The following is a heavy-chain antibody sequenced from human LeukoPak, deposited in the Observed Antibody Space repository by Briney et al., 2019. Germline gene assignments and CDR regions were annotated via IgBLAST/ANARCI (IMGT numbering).Heavy chain of an antibody. CDR1: GFTFSSYA. D-gene: IGHD3-22*01. J-gene: IGHJ4*02. Sequence: GGSLRLSCAASGFTFSSYAMHWVRQAPGKGLEWVAVISYDGSNKYYADSVKGRFTISRDNSKNTLYLQMNSLRAEDTAVYYCASLPTYYYDSGRDHFDYWGQGTLVTVSS. CDR3: ASLPTYYYDSGRDHFDY. CDR2: ISYDGSNK. V-gene: IGHV3-30-3*01.